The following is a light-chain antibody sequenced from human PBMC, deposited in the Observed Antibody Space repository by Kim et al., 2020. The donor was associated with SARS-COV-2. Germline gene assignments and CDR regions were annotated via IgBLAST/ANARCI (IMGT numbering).Light chain of an antibody. V-gene: IGKV3-11*01. CDR1: QSVNSY. J-gene: IGKJ4*01. Sequence: IVLTQSPATLSLSPGERATLSCRASQSVNSYLAWYQQKPGQAPRLHIYDASDRATGIPARFSGSGSGTDFALTISSLEPEDFVVYYCQQYSNWPLTFGGGTKVDIK. CDR3: QQYSNWPLT. CDR2: DAS.